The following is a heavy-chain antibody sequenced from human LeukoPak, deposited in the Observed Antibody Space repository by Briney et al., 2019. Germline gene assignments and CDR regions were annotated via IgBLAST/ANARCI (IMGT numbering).Heavy chain of an antibody. CDR3: ANGVVGVTPDFDY. CDR2: ISYDGSNK. J-gene: IGHJ4*02. D-gene: IGHD3-22*01. CDR1: GFTFSSYG. V-gene: IGHV3-30*18. Sequence: GRSLRLSCAASGFTFSSYGMHWVRQAPGKGLEWVAVISYDGSNKYYADSVKGRFTISRGNSKNTLYLQMNSLRAEDTAVYYCANGVVGVTPDFDYWGQGTLVTVSS.